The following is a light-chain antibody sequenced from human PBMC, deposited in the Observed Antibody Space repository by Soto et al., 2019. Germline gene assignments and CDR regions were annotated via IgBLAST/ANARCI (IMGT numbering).Light chain of an antibody. J-gene: IGKJ1*01. V-gene: IGKV1-5*03. Sequence: DSQMTQSPSTLSASVGDRVTITCRASQSISSWLDWYQQKPGKAPKLLIYKASSLESGVPSRFSVSGSGTEFTLTISSLQPDDFATYYCQQYNSSPTFGQGTKVEIK. CDR1: QSISSW. CDR3: QQYNSSPT. CDR2: KAS.